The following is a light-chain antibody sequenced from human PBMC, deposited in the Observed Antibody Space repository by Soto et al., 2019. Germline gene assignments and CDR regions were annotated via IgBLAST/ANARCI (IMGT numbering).Light chain of an antibody. CDR3: QQRYNWPLT. J-gene: IGKJ4*01. V-gene: IGKV3-11*01. CDR2: GAS. CDR1: QSLSSSY. Sequence: EIVLTQSPGTLPLSPGERATLSCRASQSLSSSYLAWYQQKPGQAPRLLIYGASNGAAGIPARFSGTGSGTDFTLTISSLEPDDFAVYYCQQRYNWPLTFGGGTKVDIK.